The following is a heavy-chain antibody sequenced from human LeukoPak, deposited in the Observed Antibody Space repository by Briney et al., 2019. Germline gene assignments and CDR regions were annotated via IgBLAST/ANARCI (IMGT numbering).Heavy chain of an antibody. CDR1: GYTFTGYY. D-gene: IGHD2-15*01. CDR3: ARYVVVAATNNWFDP. J-gene: IGHJ5*02. V-gene: IGHV1-2*02. CDR2: INPNSGGT. Sequence: GASVKVSCKASGYTFTGYYMHWVRQAPGQGLEWMGWINPNSGGTNYAQKFQGRVTMTRDTSISTAYMELSRLRSDDTAVYYCARYVVVAATNNWFDPWAREPWSPSPQ.